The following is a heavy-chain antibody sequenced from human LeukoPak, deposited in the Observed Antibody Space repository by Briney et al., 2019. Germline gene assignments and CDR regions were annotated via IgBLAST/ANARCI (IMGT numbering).Heavy chain of an antibody. J-gene: IGHJ4*02. Sequence: GGSLRLSYAVSGFTFRNYWMSGVRHAPGKGLECVASKNTDGRQKYDVDTMKGHFTISTDNAKNSLYLQNNTPRNEDTAVYYCARTSTRDGYRYFDSWGQGTLVTVSS. CDR2: KNTDGRQK. CDR3: ARTSTRDGYRYFDS. D-gene: IGHD5-24*01. V-gene: IGHV3-7*04. CDR1: GFTFRNYW.